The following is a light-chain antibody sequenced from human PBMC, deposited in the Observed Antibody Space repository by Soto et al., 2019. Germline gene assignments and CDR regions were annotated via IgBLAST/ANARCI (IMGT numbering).Light chain of an antibody. V-gene: IGLV2-23*02. CDR3: CSFAGGAIFV. CDR2: EVN. J-gene: IGLJ2*01. CDR1: SNDVGGYDL. Sequence: QSALTQPASVSGSPGQSITISCTGTSNDVGGYDLVSWYQHHPGKAPTLIIFEVNKRPSVVSDRFSGSKSGNTASLTISALRTEDEADYSCCSFAGGAIFVFGGGTKLTVL.